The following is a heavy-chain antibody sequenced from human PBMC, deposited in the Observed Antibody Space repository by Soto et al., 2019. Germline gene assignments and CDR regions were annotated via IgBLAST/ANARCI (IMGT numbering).Heavy chain of an antibody. Sequence: ASVKVSCKASGYTFTSYGISWVRQAPGQGLEWMGWISAYNGNTNYAQKLQGRVTMTTDTSTSTAYMELRSLRSDDTAVYYCARVLGTGTTSYYFDYWGQGTLVTVSS. CDR1: GYTFTSYG. CDR3: ARVLGTGTTSYYFDY. V-gene: IGHV1-18*01. D-gene: IGHD1-1*01. CDR2: ISAYNGNT. J-gene: IGHJ4*02.